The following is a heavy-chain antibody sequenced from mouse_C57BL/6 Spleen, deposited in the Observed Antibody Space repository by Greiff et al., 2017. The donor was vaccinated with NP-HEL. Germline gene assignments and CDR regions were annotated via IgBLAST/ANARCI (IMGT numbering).Heavy chain of an antibody. CDR3: TRSRDRDY. J-gene: IGHJ2*01. Sequence: VKLVESGAELVRPGASVTLSCKASGYTFTDYEMHWVKQTPVHGLEWIGAIDPETGGTAYNQKFKGKAILTADKSSSTAYMELRSLTSEDSAVYYCTRSRDRDYWGQGTTLTVSS. CDR2: IDPETGGT. CDR1: GYTFTDYE. D-gene: IGHD3-3*01. V-gene: IGHV1-15*01.